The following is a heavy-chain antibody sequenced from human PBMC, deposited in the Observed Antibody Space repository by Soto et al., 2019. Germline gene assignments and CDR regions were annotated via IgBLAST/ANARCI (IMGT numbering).Heavy chain of an antibody. CDR2: ISWNSGSI. J-gene: IGHJ6*03. CDR3: ARGAGGAGPTYYYYYMDV. Sequence: GGSLRLSCAASGFTFDDYAMHWVRQAPGKGLEWVSGISWNSGSIGYADSVKGRFTISRDNAKNSLYLQMNSLRAEDTALYYCARGAGGAGPTYYYYYMDVWGKGTTVTVSS. CDR1: GFTFDDYA. D-gene: IGHD1-26*01. V-gene: IGHV3-9*01.